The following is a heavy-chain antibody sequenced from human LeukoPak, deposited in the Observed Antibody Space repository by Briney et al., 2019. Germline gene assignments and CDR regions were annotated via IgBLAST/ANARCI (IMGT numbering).Heavy chain of an antibody. CDR3: ARVRSSGWSTSAFDY. Sequence: ASVKVSCKASGYTFTSYAMHWVRQAPGQRLEWMGWINAGNGNTKYSQKFQGRVTITRDTSASTAYMELSSLRSEDTAVYYCARVRSSGWSTSAFDYWGQETLVTVSS. J-gene: IGHJ4*02. V-gene: IGHV1-3*01. D-gene: IGHD6-19*01. CDR2: INAGNGNT. CDR1: GYTFTSYA.